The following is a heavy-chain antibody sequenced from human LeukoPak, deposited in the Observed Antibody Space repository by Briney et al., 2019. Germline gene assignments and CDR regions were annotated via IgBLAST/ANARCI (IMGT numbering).Heavy chain of an antibody. Sequence: GGSLRLSCTASGFTFSNYWMHWVRQAPGKGLVCVSRINRDGRSTNYADPVKGRFTISRDNAKNTVFLQMNSLRAEDTAVYYCALPLRDGDFYFDYWGQGTLVTVSS. CDR2: INRDGRST. CDR3: ALPLRDGDFYFDY. J-gene: IGHJ4*02. V-gene: IGHV3-74*01. D-gene: IGHD2-21*02. CDR1: GFTFSNYW.